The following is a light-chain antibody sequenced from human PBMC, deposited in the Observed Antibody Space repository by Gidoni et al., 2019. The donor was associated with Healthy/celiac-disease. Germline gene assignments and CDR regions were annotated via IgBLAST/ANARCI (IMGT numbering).Light chain of an antibody. J-gene: IGLJ1*01. CDR2: EVS. V-gene: IGLV2-14*01. Sequence: QSALTQPASVSGSPGQSITISCTGTSSDVGGYNYVSWYPQHPGKAPKLMIYEVSNRPSGVSNRFSGSKSGNTASLTISGLQAEDEAEYYCSSYTSSSTPYVFGTGTKVTVL. CDR1: SSDVGGYNY. CDR3: SSYTSSSTPYV.